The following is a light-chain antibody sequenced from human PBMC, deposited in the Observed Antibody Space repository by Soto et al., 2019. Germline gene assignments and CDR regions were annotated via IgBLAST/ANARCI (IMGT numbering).Light chain of an antibody. CDR3: QQYVSSPPWA. CDR2: GAS. Sequence: EIVLTQSPGTLSLSPGERATLSCRASQSVGSSYLAWYQQKPGQAPRLLIYGASSRATGIPDRFSGSGSGTDFTLTISRLAPEDFAVYYCQQYVSSPPWAFGQGTKVEIK. V-gene: IGKV3-20*01. J-gene: IGKJ1*01. CDR1: QSVGSSY.